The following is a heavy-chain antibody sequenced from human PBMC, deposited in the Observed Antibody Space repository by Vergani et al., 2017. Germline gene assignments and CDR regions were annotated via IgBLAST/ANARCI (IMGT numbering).Heavy chain of an antibody. CDR3: ARPVDTAMSGMDV. J-gene: IGHJ6*02. Sequence: VQLVQSGAEVKKPGESLKISCTCSGYSFTSYWIGWVRQMPGKGLEWMGIIYPGDSDTRYSPSFQGQVTISADKSISTAYLQWSSLKASDTAMYYCARPVDTAMSGMDVWGQGTTVTVSS. CDR2: IYPGDSDT. CDR1: GYSFTSYW. V-gene: IGHV5-51*01. D-gene: IGHD5-18*01.